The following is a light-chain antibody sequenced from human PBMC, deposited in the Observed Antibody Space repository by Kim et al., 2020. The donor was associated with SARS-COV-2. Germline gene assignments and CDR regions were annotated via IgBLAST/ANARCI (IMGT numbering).Light chain of an antibody. V-gene: IGKV3-15*01. CDR3: QQYINWPLYT. J-gene: IGKJ2*01. CDR2: CAA. Sequence: ASPGEQRPLPCRASQSVNSNLAWYQQKPGQAPRLLIYCAATRATDIPARFSGSGSGTEFTLTISSLQSEDFSVYFCQQYINWPLYTFGQGTKLEI. CDR1: QSVNSN.